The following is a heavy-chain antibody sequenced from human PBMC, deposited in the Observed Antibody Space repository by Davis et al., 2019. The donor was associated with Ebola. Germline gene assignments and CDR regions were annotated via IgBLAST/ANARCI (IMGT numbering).Heavy chain of an antibody. CDR3: ARDVGGRAGY. V-gene: IGHV3-23*01. Sequence: PARSLRPSCLPSAFTPRDYDMSCVRHVPGKGLEWVSSISPSEGHTHYSDSVAGRSAISRDNANNTLFLQMNSLRADDTAVYDCARDVGGRAGYWGQGNLVTVSS. CDR1: AFTPRDYD. J-gene: IGHJ4*02. CDR2: ISPSEGHT.